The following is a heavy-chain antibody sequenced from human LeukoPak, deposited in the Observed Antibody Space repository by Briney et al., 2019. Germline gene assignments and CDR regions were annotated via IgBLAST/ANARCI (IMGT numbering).Heavy chain of an antibody. V-gene: IGHV4-34*01. D-gene: IGHD5-18*01. CDR2: ISHSGST. J-gene: IGHJ6*02. CDR3: ARGRNSRGYTYAFNYYRMDV. Sequence: PSETLSLTCAVYGGSFSGHYWSWIRQPPGKGLEWIGEISHSGSTNYNPSLKSRVTISVDTSKKQFSLRLSSVTAADTAVYYCARGRNSRGYTYAFNYYRMDVWGQGTTVTVSS. CDR1: GGSFSGHY.